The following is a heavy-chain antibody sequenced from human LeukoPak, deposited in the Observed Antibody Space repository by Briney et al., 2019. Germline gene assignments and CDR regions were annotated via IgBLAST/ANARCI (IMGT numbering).Heavy chain of an antibody. V-gene: IGHV4-34*01. Sequence: SETLSLTXAVYGGSFSGYYWSWIRQPPGKGLEWIGEINHSGSTNYNPSLKSRVTISVDTSKSQFSLKLSSVTAADTAVYYCARGLRLLPPRFDIWGQGTMVTVSS. CDR3: ARGLRLLPPRFDI. CDR1: GGSFSGYY. D-gene: IGHD2-15*01. CDR2: INHSGST. J-gene: IGHJ3*02.